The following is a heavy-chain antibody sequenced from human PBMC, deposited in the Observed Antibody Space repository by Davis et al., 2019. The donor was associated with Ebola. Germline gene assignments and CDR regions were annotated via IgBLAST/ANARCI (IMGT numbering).Heavy chain of an antibody. V-gene: IGHV3-48*02. J-gene: IGHJ4*02. D-gene: IGHD5-24*01. Sequence: GESLKISCAASGFTFSYYSMNWVRQAPGKGLEWVSYISSSSSTIYYADSVKGRFTISRDNAKNSLYLQMNSLRDEDTAVYYCARAQMATFSYWGQGTLVTVSS. CDR2: ISSSSSTI. CDR1: GFTFSYYS. CDR3: ARAQMATFSY.